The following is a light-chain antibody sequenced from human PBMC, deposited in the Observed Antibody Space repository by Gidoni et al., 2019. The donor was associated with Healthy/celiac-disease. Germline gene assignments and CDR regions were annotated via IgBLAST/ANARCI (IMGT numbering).Light chain of an antibody. Sequence: EIVLTQSPGTLSLSPGERATLSCRASQSVSSSYLAWYQQKPGQAPRLLIYGASSRATGIPDRFSGSGSGTDFTLTISRLEPEDFVVYYCQQYGSSFGPGTKVDIK. CDR3: QQYGSS. V-gene: IGKV3-20*01. CDR2: GAS. CDR1: QSVSSSY. J-gene: IGKJ3*01.